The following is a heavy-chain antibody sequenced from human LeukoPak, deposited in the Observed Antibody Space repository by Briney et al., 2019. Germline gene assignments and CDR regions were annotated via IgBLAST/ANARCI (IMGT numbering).Heavy chain of an antibody. V-gene: IGHV4-59*01. J-gene: IGHJ5*02. Sequence: SETLSLTCTVSSGSISSYYWSWIRQPPGKGLEWIGYIYYSGSTNYNPSLKSRVTISVDTSKNQFSLKLSSVTAADTAVYYCARDLAGYYADWFDPWGQGTLVTVSS. CDR1: SGSISSYY. D-gene: IGHD3-3*01. CDR3: ARDLAGYYADWFDP. CDR2: IYYSGST.